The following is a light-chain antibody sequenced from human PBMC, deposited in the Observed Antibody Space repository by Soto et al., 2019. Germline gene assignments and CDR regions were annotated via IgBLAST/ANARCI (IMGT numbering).Light chain of an antibody. CDR2: EVS. CDR1: SSDVGGFIY. Sequence: QSVLTQPASVSGSPGQSITISCTGTSSDVGGFIYVSWYQHHPGTVPKLMIYEVSNRPSGVSDRFSGSKSGNTPSLTIPGLQDEAEGDYYCSSYTRSNTLVFGGGTQVTVL. V-gene: IGLV2-14*01. CDR3: SSYTRSNTLV. J-gene: IGLJ3*02.